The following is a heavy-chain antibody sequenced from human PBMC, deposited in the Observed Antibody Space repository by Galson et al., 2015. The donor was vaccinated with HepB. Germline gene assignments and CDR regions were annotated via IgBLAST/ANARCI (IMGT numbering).Heavy chain of an antibody. J-gene: IGHJ4*02. D-gene: IGHD3-22*01. CDR3: ARGPYNYDSGGYWSSPDF. CDR1: GYTFTNYA. Sequence: SVKVSCKASGYTFTNYAIHWVRQAPGQRLEWMGWINAGNGDTKYSQKFQGSITRDTSATTAYMELSSLRSEDTAVYYCARGPYNYDSGGYWSSPDFWGQGTLVTVS. CDR2: INAGNGDT. V-gene: IGHV1-3*01.